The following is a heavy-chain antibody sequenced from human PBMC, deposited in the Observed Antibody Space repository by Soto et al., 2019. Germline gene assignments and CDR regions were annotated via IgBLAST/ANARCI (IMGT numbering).Heavy chain of an antibody. CDR1: GGSISNSNW. Sequence: SETLSLTCAVFGGSISNSNWWTWVRQPPGKGLDWTGEIFHSGSTNYNSSLMGRVTISVDKSKNQFSLKLGSVTAADTAVYYCARVGSSWLWVPTHNWFDPWGQGTLVTVSS. CDR3: ARVGSSWLWVPTHNWFDP. CDR2: IFHSGST. J-gene: IGHJ5*02. V-gene: IGHV4-4*02. D-gene: IGHD6-13*01.